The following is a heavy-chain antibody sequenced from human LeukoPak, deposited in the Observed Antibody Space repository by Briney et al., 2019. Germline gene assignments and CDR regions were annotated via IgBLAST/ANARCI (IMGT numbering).Heavy chain of an antibody. Sequence: GGSLRLSCAASGFAFSSYSMNWVRQAPGKGLEWVSSISSSSSYIYYADSVKGRFTISRDNAKNSLYLQMNSLRAEDTAVYYCARGPAAAGIRLLSRNWFDPWGQGTLVTVSS. CDR1: GFAFSSYS. J-gene: IGHJ5*02. D-gene: IGHD6-13*01. CDR2: ISSSSSYI. CDR3: ARGPAAAGIRLLSRNWFDP. V-gene: IGHV3-21*01.